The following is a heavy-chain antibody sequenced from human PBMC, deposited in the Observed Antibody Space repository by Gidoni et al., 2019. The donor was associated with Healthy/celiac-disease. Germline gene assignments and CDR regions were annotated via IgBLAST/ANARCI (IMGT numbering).Heavy chain of an antibody. CDR1: GFTFSSYA. V-gene: IGHV3-23*01. CDR2: ISGSGGST. D-gene: IGHD3-10*01. Sequence: EVQLLESGGGLVQPGGSLRLSCAASGFTFSSYAMSWVRQAPGKGLEWVSAISGSGGSTYYADSVKGRFTISRDNSKNTLYLQMNSLRAEDTAVYYCAKGGLDYYGSGSPDAFDIWGQGTMVTVSS. J-gene: IGHJ3*02. CDR3: AKGGLDYYGSGSPDAFDI.